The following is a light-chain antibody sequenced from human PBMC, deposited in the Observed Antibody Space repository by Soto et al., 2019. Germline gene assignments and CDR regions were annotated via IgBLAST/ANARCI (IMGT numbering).Light chain of an antibody. J-gene: IGKJ1*01. CDR3: QQYSSYSAWT. CDR2: DAS. Sequence: SQMTQYPSTLSASVGDRVTITCRASQTINNWLAWYQQKPGKAPKLLIYDASSLQSGVPPRFSGSGSGTEFTLTIRSLQPDDIATYYCQQYSSYSAWTFGEGTKVDIK. CDR1: QTINNW. V-gene: IGKV1-5*01.